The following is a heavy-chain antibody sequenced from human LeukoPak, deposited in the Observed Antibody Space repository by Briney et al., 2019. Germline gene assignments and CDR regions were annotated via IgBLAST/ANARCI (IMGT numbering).Heavy chain of an antibody. V-gene: IGHV3-23*01. Sequence: PGRSLRLSCAASGFTFSSYAMSWVRQAPGKGLEWVSAISGSGGSTYYADSVKGRFTISRDNSKNTLYLQMNSLRAEDTAVYYCAKDHGYNPSFDYWGQGTLVTVSS. D-gene: IGHD5-24*01. CDR3: AKDHGYNPSFDY. J-gene: IGHJ4*02. CDR2: ISGSGGST. CDR1: GFTFSSYA.